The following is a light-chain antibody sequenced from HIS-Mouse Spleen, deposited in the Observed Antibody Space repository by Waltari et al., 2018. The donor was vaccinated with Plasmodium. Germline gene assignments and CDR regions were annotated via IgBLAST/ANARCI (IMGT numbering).Light chain of an antibody. V-gene: IGLV3-10*01. CDR1: ALPKKY. CDR2: EDS. Sequence: SYELTQPPSVSVSPGQRARITCSGDALPKKYAYWYQQKSGQAPVLVIYEDSKRPSRIPERFSGSSSGTMATLTISGAQVEDEADYYCYSTDSSGNHRVFGGGTKLTVL. CDR3: YSTDSSGNHRV. J-gene: IGLJ3*02.